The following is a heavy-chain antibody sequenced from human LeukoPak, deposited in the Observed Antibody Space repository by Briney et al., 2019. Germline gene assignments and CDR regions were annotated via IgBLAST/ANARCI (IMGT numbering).Heavy chain of an antibody. D-gene: IGHD3-22*01. Sequence: HPGGSLRLSCAASGFTFSSYAMSWVRQAPGKGLEWVSAISGSGGSTYYADSVKGRFTISRDNSKNTLYLQMNGLRAEDTAVYYCAKYLWEYDGSGCEFDYWGQGTLVTVSS. J-gene: IGHJ4*02. CDR1: GFTFSSYA. CDR2: ISGSGGST. CDR3: AKYLWEYDGSGCEFDY. V-gene: IGHV3-23*01.